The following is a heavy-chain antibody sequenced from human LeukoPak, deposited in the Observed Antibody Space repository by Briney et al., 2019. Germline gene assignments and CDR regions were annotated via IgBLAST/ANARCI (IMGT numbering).Heavy chain of an antibody. D-gene: IGHD2-2*01. CDR3: AKDGEVVPAAMAVDY. J-gene: IGHJ4*02. Sequence: RGSLRLSCAASRFTFSSYAMSWVRQAPGKGLEWVSAISGSGGSTYYADSVKGRFTISRDNSKNTLYLQMNSLRAEDTAVYYCAKDGEVVPAAMAVDYWGQGTLVTVSS. V-gene: IGHV3-23*01. CDR1: RFTFSSYA. CDR2: ISGSGGST.